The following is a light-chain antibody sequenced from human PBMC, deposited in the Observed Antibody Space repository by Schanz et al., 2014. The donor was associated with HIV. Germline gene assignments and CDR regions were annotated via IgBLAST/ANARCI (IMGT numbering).Light chain of an antibody. V-gene: IGLV7-46*01. CDR3: LLSYSGARPWV. CDR2: DTS. Sequence: QAVVTQEPSLTVSPGGTVTLTCGSSTGAVTSGHYPYWFQQKPGQAPRTLIDDTSNKHSWTPARFSGSLLGGKAALTLSGAQPEDEAEYYCLLSYSGARPWVFGGGTKLTVL. J-gene: IGLJ3*02. CDR1: TGAVTSGHY.